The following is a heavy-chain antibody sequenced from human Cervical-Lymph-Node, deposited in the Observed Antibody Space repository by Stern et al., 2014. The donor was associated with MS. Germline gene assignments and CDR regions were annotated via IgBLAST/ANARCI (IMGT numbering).Heavy chain of an antibody. CDR3: ASVQQQLVPWFDP. D-gene: IGHD6-13*01. CDR1: GGSTSSSNW. V-gene: IGHV4-4*02. CDR2: IYHSGST. Sequence: MQLVESGPGLVKPSGTLSLTCAVSGGSTSSSNWWSWVRQPPGKGLEWIGEIYHSGSTNYNPSLKSRVTISVDKSKNQFSLKLSSVTAADTAVYYCASVQQQLVPWFDPWGQGTLVTVSS. J-gene: IGHJ5*02.